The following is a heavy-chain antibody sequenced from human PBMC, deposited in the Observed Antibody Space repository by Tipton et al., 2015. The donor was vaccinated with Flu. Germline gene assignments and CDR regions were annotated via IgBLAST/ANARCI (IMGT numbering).Heavy chain of an antibody. D-gene: IGHD6-13*01. J-gene: IGHJ4*02. CDR3: AKDRDSRTLDY. V-gene: IGHV3-30*18. CDR1: GFTFSSYG. CDR2: ISYDGSNK. Sequence: SLRLSCAASGFTFSSYGMHWVRQAPGKGLEWVAVISYDGSNKYYADSVKGRFTISRDNSKNTLYLQMNSLRAEDTAVYYCAKDRDSRTLDYWGQGTLVTVSS.